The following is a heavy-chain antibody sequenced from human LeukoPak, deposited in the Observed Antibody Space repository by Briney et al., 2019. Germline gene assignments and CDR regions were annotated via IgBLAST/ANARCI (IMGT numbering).Heavy chain of an antibody. Sequence: GGSLRLSCAASGFTFSDYYMSWIRQAPGKGLEWVSYISSSSSYTNYADSVKGRFTISRDNAKNSLYLQMNSLRAEDTAVYYCAKTLYYDSRNYFFDYWGQGTLVTVSS. CDR2: ISSSSSYT. CDR1: GFTFSDYY. J-gene: IGHJ4*02. D-gene: IGHD3-22*01. V-gene: IGHV3-11*03. CDR3: AKTLYYDSRNYFFDY.